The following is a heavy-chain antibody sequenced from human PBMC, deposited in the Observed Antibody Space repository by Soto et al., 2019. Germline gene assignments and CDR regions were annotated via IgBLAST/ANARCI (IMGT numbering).Heavy chain of an antibody. CDR1: GFSLTTDRVG. CDR3: AHAYGGRSLY. V-gene: IGHV2-5*02. J-gene: IGHJ4*02. D-gene: IGHD1-26*01. Sequence: QITLKESGPTLVKPTQTLTLTCTFSGFSLTTDRVGVGWIRQPPGEALEWLAVIYWDDSKTYRPSLESRLTITKDTSKTPVALTMTNMDSLDTATYYSAHAYGGRSLYWGQGTLVTVSS. CDR2: IYWDDSK.